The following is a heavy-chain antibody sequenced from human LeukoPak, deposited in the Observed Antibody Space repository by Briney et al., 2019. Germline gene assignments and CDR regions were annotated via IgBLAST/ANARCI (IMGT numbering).Heavy chain of an antibody. D-gene: IGHD2-2*02. CDR1: GYTFTSYY. J-gene: IGHJ6*02. V-gene: IGHV1-46*01. CDR3: ARDPNTYPCYYYGMDV. Sequence: ASVKVSCKASGYTFTSYYMHWVRQAPGQGLEWMGIINPSGGSTSYAQKFQGRVTITADESTSTAYMELSSLRSEDTAVYYCARDPNTYPCYYYGMDVWGQGTTVTVSS. CDR2: INPSGGST.